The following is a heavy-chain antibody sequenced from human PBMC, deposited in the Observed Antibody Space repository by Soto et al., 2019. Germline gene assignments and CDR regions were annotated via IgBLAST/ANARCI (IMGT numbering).Heavy chain of an antibody. CDR3: ARGKRFLEWTDY. CDR2: IYYSGST. V-gene: IGHV4-59*01. CDR1: GGSISSYY. Sequence: PSETLSLTCTVSGGSISSYYWSWIQQPPGKGLEWIGYIYYSGSTNYNPSLKSRVTISVDTSKNQFSLKLSSVTAADTAVYYCARGKRFLEWTDYWGQGTLVTVSS. J-gene: IGHJ4*02. D-gene: IGHD3-3*01.